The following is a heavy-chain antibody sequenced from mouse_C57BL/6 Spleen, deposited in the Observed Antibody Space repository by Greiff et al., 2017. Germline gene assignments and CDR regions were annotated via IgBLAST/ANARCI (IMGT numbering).Heavy chain of an antibody. D-gene: IGHD1-1*01. J-gene: IGHJ1*03. V-gene: IGHV2-2*01. CDR2: IWSGGST. CDR1: GFSLTSYG. CDR3: AREITTVVGGYFDV. Sequence: QVQLQQSGPGLVQPSQSLSITCTVSGFSLTSYGVHWVRQSPGKGLEWLGVIWSGGSTDYNAAFISRLSISKDNSKSQVFFKMNSLQADDTAIYYCAREITTVVGGYFDVWGTGTTVTVSS.